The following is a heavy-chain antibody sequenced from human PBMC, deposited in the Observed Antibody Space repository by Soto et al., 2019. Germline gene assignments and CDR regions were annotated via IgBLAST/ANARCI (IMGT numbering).Heavy chain of an antibody. CDR2: ISYDGSNK. V-gene: IGHV3-30*18. D-gene: IGHD4-17*01. Sequence: GGSLRLSCAASGFTFSSYGMHWVRQAPGKGLEWVAVISYDGSNKYYADSVKGRFTISRDNSKNTLYLQMNSLRAEDTAVYYCAKDSSYGDSHFDYWGQGTLVTVSS. CDR3: AKDSSYGDSHFDY. J-gene: IGHJ4*02. CDR1: GFTFSSYG.